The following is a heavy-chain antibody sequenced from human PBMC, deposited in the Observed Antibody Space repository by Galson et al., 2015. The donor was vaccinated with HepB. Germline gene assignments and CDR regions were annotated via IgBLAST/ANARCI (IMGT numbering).Heavy chain of an antibody. D-gene: IGHD6-19*01. CDR3: ARAYSSGWYGEYFQH. CDR1: GFTFSGFW. V-gene: IGHV3-7*01. J-gene: IGHJ1*01. CDR2: IKQDGSEK. Sequence: SLRLSCAASGFTFSGFWMSWVRQAPGKGLEWVANIKQDGSEKYYVDSVKGRFTISRDNAKNSLYLQMNSLRAEDTAVYYCARAYSSGWYGEYFQHWGQGTLGTVSS.